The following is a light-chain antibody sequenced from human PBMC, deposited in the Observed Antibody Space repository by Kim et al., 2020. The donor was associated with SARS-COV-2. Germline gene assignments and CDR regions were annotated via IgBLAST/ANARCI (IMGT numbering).Light chain of an antibody. CDR3: QKSDSAPWT. J-gene: IGKJ1*01. CDR2: AAS. Sequence: ASVGDRGTITCRASQGISNYLAWYQQKTGRVPNLLIYAASTLQSGVPSRFSGSGSGTDFTLTISSLQPEDVATYYCQKSDSAPWTFGQGTKVDIK. V-gene: IGKV1-27*01. CDR1: QGISNY.